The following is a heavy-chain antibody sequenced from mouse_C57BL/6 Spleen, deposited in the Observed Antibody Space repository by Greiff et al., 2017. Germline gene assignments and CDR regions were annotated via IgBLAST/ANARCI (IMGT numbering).Heavy chain of an antibody. Sequence: QVQLKQPGAELVRPGSSVKLSCKASGYTFTSYWMDWVKQRPGQGLEWIGNIYPSDSETHYNQKFKDKATLTVDKSSSTAYMQLSSLTSEDSAVYYCARGTTVVAKYFDYWGQGTTLTVSS. D-gene: IGHD1-1*01. CDR1: GYTFTSYW. CDR2: IYPSDSET. J-gene: IGHJ2*01. CDR3: ARGTTVVAKYFDY. V-gene: IGHV1-61*01.